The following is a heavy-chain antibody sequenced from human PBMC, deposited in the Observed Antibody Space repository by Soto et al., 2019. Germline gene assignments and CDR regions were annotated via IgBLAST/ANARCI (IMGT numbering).Heavy chain of an antibody. CDR2: IIPIVETP. CDR3: ARLSRPNYYDTSGFFKDNWFDP. CDR1: GGTFNSYD. J-gene: IGHJ5*02. Sequence: QVQLVQSGAEVKKPGSSMKVSCKASGGTFNSYDINWVRQAPGQGLEWMGGIIPIVETPKYAQKFQGRVTITAEESTNTVYMELSSLRSDDTAMYYCARLSRPNYYDTSGFFKDNWFDPWGQGTLVTVTS. V-gene: IGHV1-69*01. D-gene: IGHD3-22*01.